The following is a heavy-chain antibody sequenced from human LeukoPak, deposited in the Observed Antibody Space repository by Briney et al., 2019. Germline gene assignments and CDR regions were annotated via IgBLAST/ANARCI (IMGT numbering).Heavy chain of an antibody. CDR1: GYTLTSYG. D-gene: IGHD3-22*01. CDR3: ARDSTYYDSSGLGQDFDY. J-gene: IGHJ4*02. Sequence: ASVKVSCKASGYTLTSYGISWVRQAPGQGLEWMGWISAYNGNTNYAQKLQGRVTVTTDTSTSTAYMELRSLRSDDTAVYYCARDSTYYDSSGLGQDFDYWGQGTLVTVSS. V-gene: IGHV1-18*01. CDR2: ISAYNGNT.